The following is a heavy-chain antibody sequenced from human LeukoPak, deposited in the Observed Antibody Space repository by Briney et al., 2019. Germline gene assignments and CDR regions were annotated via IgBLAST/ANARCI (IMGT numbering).Heavy chain of an antibody. J-gene: IGHJ1*01. CDR1: GYIFSIYA. D-gene: IGHD1-7*01. CDR2: INTNTGNP. V-gene: IGHV7-4-1*02. Sequence: ASVKVSCKASGYIFSIYAMIWVRQAPGQGPELMGWINTNTGNPTYAQGFTGRFVFSLDTSVSTAYLQINSLKAEDTAVYYCARDYSLTLGTTTYFQHWGQGTLVTVSS. CDR3: ARDYSLTLGTTTYFQH.